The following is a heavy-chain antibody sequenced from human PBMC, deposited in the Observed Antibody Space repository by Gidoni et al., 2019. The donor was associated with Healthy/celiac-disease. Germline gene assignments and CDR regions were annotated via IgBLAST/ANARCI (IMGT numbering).Heavy chain of an antibody. V-gene: IGHV4-34*01. CDR2: INHSGST. CDR3: ARVRIMITFGGVIVPSHFDY. Sequence: QVQLQQWGAGLLKPSETLSLTCAVYGGSFSGYSWSWIRQPPGKGLEWIGEINHSGSTNYNPSLKSRVTISVDTSKNQFSLKLSSVTAADTAVYYCARVRIMITFGGVIVPSHFDYWGQGTLVTVSS. CDR1: GGSFSGYS. D-gene: IGHD3-16*02. J-gene: IGHJ4*02.